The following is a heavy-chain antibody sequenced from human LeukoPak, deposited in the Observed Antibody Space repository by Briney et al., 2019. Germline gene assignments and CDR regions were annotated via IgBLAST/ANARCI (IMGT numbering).Heavy chain of an antibody. CDR2: TYYRSKWSG. CDR1: GDSVSSNSAA. Sequence: SQTLSLTCAITGDSVSSNSAAWNWIRQSPLRGLEWLGRTYYRSKWSGDYARSVKGRITINADTSRNQFSLHLNSVTPEDTAVYYCVREGGRYGGYDLDYWGQGTLVTVSS. V-gene: IGHV6-1*01. D-gene: IGHD5-12*01. J-gene: IGHJ4*02. CDR3: VREGGRYGGYDLDY.